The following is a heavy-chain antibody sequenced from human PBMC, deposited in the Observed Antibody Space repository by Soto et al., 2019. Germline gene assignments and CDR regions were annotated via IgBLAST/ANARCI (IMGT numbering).Heavy chain of an antibody. Sequence: QVQLQESGPGLVRPSQTLSLTGTVSGDSISVDGYYLSWIRQHPGKGMEWIGYIYYSGPTSYNPSLKSRVTISVDTSKNQFSLKRTPVTAADTAVYYCARGIRSWGQGTTVTVSS. CDR2: IYYSGPT. D-gene: IGHD3-10*01. CDR1: GDSISVDGYY. V-gene: IGHV4-31*03. J-gene: IGHJ6*02. CDR3: ARGIRS.